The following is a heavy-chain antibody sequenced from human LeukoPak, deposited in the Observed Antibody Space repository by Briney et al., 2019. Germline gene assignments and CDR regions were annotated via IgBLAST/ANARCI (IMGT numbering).Heavy chain of an antibody. D-gene: IGHD3-10*01. V-gene: IGHV4-59*01. Sequence: SETLSLTCTVSGGSISSYYWSWIRQPPGKGLEWIGYIYYSGSTDYNPSLKSRVTISVDTSKNQFSLKLSSVTAADTAVYYCARGWLGSGSYPFDYWGQGTLVTVSS. CDR1: GGSISSYY. CDR3: ARGWLGSGSYPFDY. J-gene: IGHJ4*02. CDR2: IYYSGST.